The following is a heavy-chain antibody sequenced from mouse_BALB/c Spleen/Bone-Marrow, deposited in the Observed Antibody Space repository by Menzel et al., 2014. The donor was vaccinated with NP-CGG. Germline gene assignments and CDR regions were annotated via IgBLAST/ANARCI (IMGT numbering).Heavy chain of an antibody. CDR3: ARGGGAYYGNYWFAY. V-gene: IGHV5-6*01. CDR1: GFTFSSYG. J-gene: IGHJ3*01. D-gene: IGHD2-10*01. Sequence: EVKLMESGGDLVKPGGSLKLSCAASGFTFSSYGMSWVRQTPDKRLEWVATISSGGSYTYYPDSVKGRFTISRDNAKNTLYLQMSSLKSEDTAMYYCARGGGAYYGNYWFAYWGQGTQVTVSA. CDR2: ISSGGSYT.